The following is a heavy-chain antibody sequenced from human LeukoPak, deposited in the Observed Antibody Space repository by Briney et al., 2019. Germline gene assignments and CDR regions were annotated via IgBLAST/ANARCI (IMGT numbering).Heavy chain of an antibody. CDR1: GDSISSGGYF. CDR2: IYYSGNT. Sequence: SETLSLTCTVSGDSISSGGYFWTWIRQHPGKGLEWIGYIYYSGNTYYNPSLKTRVTVSVDTSKNQFSLKLTSVTAADTAVYYCARGVRFWGQGTLVTVSS. V-gene: IGHV4-31*03. CDR3: ARGVRF. D-gene: IGHD3-16*01. J-gene: IGHJ4*02.